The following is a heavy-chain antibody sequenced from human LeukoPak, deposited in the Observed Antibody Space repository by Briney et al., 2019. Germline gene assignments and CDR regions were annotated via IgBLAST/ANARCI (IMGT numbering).Heavy chain of an antibody. J-gene: IGHJ5*02. CDR2: INSDGSST. CDR1: GFAFSSYW. D-gene: IGHD4-11*01. V-gene: IGHV3-74*01. CDR3: ARSVYSYYANWFDP. Sequence: GGSLRLSCAASGFAFSSYWMHWVRQAPGKGLVWVSRINSDGSSTTYADSVQDRFTISRDNAKNTLYLQMNSLRADDTAVYYCARSVYSYYANWFDPRGQGTLVTVSS.